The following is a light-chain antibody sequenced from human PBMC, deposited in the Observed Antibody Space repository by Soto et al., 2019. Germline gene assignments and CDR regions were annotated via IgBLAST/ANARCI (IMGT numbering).Light chain of an antibody. CDR1: RSLLHITGETF. J-gene: IGKJ5*01. CDR3: MQSTQLPPT. CDR2: EVS. Sequence: DVVMTQTPLSLSVAPGQPASISCKSSRSLLHITGETFLFWYLQKPGQSPQLLIYEVSTRVSGVPDRFSRSGSGTDFTLEISRVETDDVGIYYCMQSTQLPPTFGQGTRL. V-gene: IGKV2D-29*02.